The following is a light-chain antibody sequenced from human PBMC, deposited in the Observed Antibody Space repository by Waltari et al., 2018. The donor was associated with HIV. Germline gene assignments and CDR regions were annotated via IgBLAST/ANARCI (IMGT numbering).Light chain of an antibody. CDR1: TSAVGRNKL. CDR3: CSYAGRAV. V-gene: IGLV2-23*02. Sequence: QPALTHTACVSGSPRQSSTLSSNGTTSAVGRNKLGSWYQQPPGKAPKLIIYEVNRRPSGVSTRFSGSKSGKTASLTISGLQAEDEADYYCCSYAGRAVFGGGTKLTV. CDR2: EVN. J-gene: IGLJ3*02.